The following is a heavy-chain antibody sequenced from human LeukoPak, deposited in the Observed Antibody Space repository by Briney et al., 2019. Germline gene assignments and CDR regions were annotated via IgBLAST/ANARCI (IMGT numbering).Heavy chain of an antibody. CDR2: IYYSGST. D-gene: IGHD2-15*01. CDR1: GGSISSYY. V-gene: IGHV4-59*06. CDR3: ARVVVVAAAPHFDY. Sequence: SETLSLTCTVSGGSISSYYWSWIRQHPGKGLEWIGYIYYSGSTYYNPSLKSRVTISVDTSKNQFSLKLSSVTAADTAVYYCARVVVVAAAPHFDYWGQGTLVTVSS. J-gene: IGHJ4*02.